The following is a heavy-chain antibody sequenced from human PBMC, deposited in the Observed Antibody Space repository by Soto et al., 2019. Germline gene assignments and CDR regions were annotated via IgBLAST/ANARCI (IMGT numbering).Heavy chain of an antibody. V-gene: IGHV4-31*03. J-gene: IGHJ4*02. Sequence: QVQLQESGPGLVKPSQTLSLTCTVSGGSISSGGYYWSWIRQHPGKGLEWIGYIYYSGSTYYNPSLKSRVTISVDTAKNQFSLKLSSVTAADTAVYYCARSSTSANSFDYWGQGTLVTVSS. D-gene: IGHD2-2*01. CDR2: IYYSGST. CDR3: ARSSTSANSFDY. CDR1: GGSISSGGYY.